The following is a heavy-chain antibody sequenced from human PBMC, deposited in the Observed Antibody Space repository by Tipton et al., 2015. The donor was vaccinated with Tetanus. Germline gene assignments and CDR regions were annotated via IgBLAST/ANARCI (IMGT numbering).Heavy chain of an antibody. V-gene: IGHV4-39*01. Sequence: TLSLTCTVSGASSTSGDYYWAWIRPPPGKGPEWIGSIYYTGSTYYNPSFKSRVTISEDKYKNQFSLKLSSVIAADTAMYYCARWTASGKVAVDIWGQGTMVTVSS. CDR1: GASSTSGDYY. J-gene: IGHJ3*02. CDR3: ARWTASGKVAVDI. D-gene: IGHD3/OR15-3a*01. CDR2: IYYTGST.